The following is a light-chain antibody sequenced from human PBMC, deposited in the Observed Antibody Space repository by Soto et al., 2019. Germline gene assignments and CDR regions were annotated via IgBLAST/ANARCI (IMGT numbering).Light chain of an antibody. Sequence: DIQMTQSPSSLAASVGARVTITCRASQSISTYLNWYQQKPGKAPKVLIFDASRVQSGVASRFSGSGSGTDLTLTISSLQPEDSATYYCQQSDSAPWTFGQGTKVQVK. CDR3: QQSDSAPWT. J-gene: IGKJ1*01. CDR1: QSISTY. CDR2: DAS. V-gene: IGKV1-39*01.